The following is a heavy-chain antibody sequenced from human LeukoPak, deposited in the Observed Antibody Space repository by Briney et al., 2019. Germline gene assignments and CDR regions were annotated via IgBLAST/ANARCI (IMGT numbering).Heavy chain of an antibody. D-gene: IGHD3-9*01. Sequence: GASVKVSCEASGYTFTGYYMHWVRQAPGQGLEWMGWINPNSGGTNYAQKFQGRVTMTRDTSISTAYMELSRLRSDDTAVYYCASILRYFDWSFDYWGQGTLVTVSS. CDR2: INPNSGGT. V-gene: IGHV1-2*02. CDR1: GYTFTGYY. CDR3: ASILRYFDWSFDY. J-gene: IGHJ4*02.